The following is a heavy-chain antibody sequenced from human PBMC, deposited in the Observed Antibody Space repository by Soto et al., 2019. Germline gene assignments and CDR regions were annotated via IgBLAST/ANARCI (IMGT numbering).Heavy chain of an antibody. Sequence: QVQLQESGPGLVKPSQTLSLTCTVSGGSINSGGYYWSWIRQHPGKGLEWIGYIYYSWSTYYNPSLKSRFTISVDTSKNQFSLKLSSVTAADTAVYYCARYCSSTSCRDYYYYYMDVWGKGTTVTVSS. CDR3: ARYCSSTSCRDYYYYYMDV. CDR1: GGSINSGGYY. D-gene: IGHD2-2*01. CDR2: IYYSWST. V-gene: IGHV4-31*03. J-gene: IGHJ6*03.